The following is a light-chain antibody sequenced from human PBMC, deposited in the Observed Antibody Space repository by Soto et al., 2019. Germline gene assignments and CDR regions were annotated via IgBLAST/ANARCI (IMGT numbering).Light chain of an antibody. CDR1: QSVSSNY. CDR3: QQYGSSPWT. Sequence: EIVFTQSPATLSLSPGERAAPSCGASQSVSSNYLAWYQQKPGLAPRLLIYDASRRATGIPDRFSGSGSGADFILSISRXEPEDFAVYDCQQYGSSPWTFGQGTKVDIK. CDR2: DAS. V-gene: IGKV3D-20*01. J-gene: IGKJ1*01.